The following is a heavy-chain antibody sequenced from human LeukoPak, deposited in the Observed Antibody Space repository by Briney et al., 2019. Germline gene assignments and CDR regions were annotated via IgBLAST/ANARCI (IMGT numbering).Heavy chain of an antibody. D-gene: IGHD3-10*01. CDR3: AGDYGSGSYRFDY. Sequence: SETLSLTCTVSGGSISSYSWSWIRQPPGKGLEWIGYIYYSGRTTYNPSLRSRVTMSIDTSRNQFSLKLNSVTAADTAVYYCAGDYGSGSYRFDYWGQGTLVNVSP. CDR1: GGSISSYS. CDR2: IYYSGRT. V-gene: IGHV4-59*12. J-gene: IGHJ4*02.